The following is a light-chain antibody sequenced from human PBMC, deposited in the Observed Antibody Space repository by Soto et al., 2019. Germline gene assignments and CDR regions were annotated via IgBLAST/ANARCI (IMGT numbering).Light chain of an antibody. CDR3: QQYGGSPFT. Sequence: EIVLTQSPGTLSLSPGERATLSCRASQSVSVNSLAWYQQKGGQAPRLLIYAASTRATGVPDRFSGTGSGTDFDLTISRLETDDSAVYYCQQYGGSPFTFGRGTKVDIK. CDR1: QSVSVNS. V-gene: IGKV3-20*01. J-gene: IGKJ3*01. CDR2: AAS.